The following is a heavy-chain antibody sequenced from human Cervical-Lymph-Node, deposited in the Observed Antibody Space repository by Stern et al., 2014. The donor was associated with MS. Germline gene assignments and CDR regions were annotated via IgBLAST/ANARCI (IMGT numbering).Heavy chain of an antibody. J-gene: IGHJ4*02. CDR3: ARSPRGHNSGWYDYYFDY. CDR1: GYNFITYW. Sequence: VQLGQSGAEVKKPGESLKISCKVSGYNFITYWIGWVRQMPGKGLEWMGIIYPGDSDTRYSPSFQGQVTISVDKSISAAYLQWSSLKASDTAMYYCARSPRGHNSGWYDYYFDYWGQGTLVTVSS. D-gene: IGHD6-19*01. CDR2: IYPGDSDT. V-gene: IGHV5-51*03.